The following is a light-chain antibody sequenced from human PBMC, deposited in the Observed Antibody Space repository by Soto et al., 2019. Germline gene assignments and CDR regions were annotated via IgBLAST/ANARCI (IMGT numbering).Light chain of an antibody. J-gene: IGKJ1*01. V-gene: IGKV1-39*01. CDR1: QSISDY. CDR2: AAS. CDR3: QQSYSTPRT. Sequence: DIQMTQSPSSLSASIGDRVTISCRASQSISDYLTWYQQKPGRAPKLLIYAASILQSGVPSRFSGSGSGTDFTLTISSLQPEDFATYYCQQSYSTPRTFGQGTKVDIK.